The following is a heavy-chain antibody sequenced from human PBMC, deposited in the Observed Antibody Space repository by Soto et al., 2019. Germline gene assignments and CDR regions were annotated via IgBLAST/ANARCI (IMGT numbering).Heavy chain of an antibody. Sequence: SETLSLTCAVSGYSISSSNWWGWIRQPPGKGLEWIGYIYYSGSTNYNPSLKSRVTISVDTSKNQFSLKLSSVTAADTAVYYCARNYGHAFDIWGQGTMVTVSS. CDR3: ARNYGHAFDI. V-gene: IGHV4-28*01. J-gene: IGHJ3*02. D-gene: IGHD4-17*01. CDR2: IYYSGST. CDR1: GYSISSSNW.